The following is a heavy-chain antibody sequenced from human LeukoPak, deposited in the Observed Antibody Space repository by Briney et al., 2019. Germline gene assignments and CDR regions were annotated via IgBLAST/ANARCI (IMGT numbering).Heavy chain of an antibody. CDR3: ARSSYSSSSSV. CDR1: GFTFNTYT. J-gene: IGHJ3*01. D-gene: IGHD6-6*01. CDR2: ISGSSGII. V-gene: IGHV3-48*04. Sequence: GGSLRLSCAASGFTFNTYTMNWVRQAPGKGLEWVSYISGSSGIIDYADSVRGRFTISRDNAKNSLYLQINSLRAEDTAVYYCARSSYSSSSSVWGQGTMVTVSS.